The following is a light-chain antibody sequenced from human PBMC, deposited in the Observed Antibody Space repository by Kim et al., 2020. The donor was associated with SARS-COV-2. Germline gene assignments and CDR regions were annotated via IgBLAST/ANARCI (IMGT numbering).Light chain of an antibody. J-gene: IGKJ4*01. CDR2: GAS. Sequence: LAPGERATLACRASEGVSSTYLAWYQQRPGQAPRLLIYGASSRATGIPDRFSGSGSGTDFTLTISRLEPEDFTVYYCQQYGSSPLTFGGGTKLEI. V-gene: IGKV3-20*01. CDR3: QQYGSSPLT. CDR1: EGVSSTY.